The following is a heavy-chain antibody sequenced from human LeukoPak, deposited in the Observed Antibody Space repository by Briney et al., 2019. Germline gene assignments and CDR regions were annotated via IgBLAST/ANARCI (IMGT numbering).Heavy chain of an antibody. CDR1: GFTFGDYA. CDR2: IRGSGGST. D-gene: IGHD7-27*01. V-gene: IGHV3-23*01. CDR3: AKVNWGLWYFDL. J-gene: IGHJ2*01. Sequence: PGGSLRLSCTASGFTFGDYAMSWVRQAPGKGLEWVSGIRGSGGSTYHADSVKGRFIISRDNSKNTLYLQMNSLRAEDTAVYYCAKVNWGLWYFDLWGRGTLVTVSS.